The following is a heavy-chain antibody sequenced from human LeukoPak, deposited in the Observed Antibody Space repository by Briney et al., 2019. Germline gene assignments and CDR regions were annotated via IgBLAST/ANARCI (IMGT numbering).Heavy chain of an antibody. D-gene: IGHD3-10*01. CDR2: IWYDGSNK. J-gene: IGHJ3*02. V-gene: IGHV3-33*08. CDR1: GFTFSSYS. Sequence: GGSLRLSCAASGFTFSSYSMNWVRQAPGKGLEWVAVIWYDGSNKYYADSVKGRFTISRDNSKNTLYLQMNSLRAEDTAVYYCARSLRSSGSYYKDAFDIWGQGTMVTVSS. CDR3: ARSLRSSGSYYKDAFDI.